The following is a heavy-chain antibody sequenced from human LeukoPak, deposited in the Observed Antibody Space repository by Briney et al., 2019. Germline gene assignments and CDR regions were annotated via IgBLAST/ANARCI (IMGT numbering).Heavy chain of an antibody. CDR1: GGSISSGSYS. D-gene: IGHD3-22*01. J-gene: IGHJ4*02. Sequence: SETLSLTCTVSGGSISSGSYSWSWIRQPAGKGLEWIGRIYTSGSTNYNPSLKSRVTISVDTSKNQFSLKLSSVTAADTAVYYCARAPKRITMIIATYFDYWGQGTLVTVSS. CDR3: ARAPKRITMIIATYFDY. V-gene: IGHV4-61*02. CDR2: IYTSGST.